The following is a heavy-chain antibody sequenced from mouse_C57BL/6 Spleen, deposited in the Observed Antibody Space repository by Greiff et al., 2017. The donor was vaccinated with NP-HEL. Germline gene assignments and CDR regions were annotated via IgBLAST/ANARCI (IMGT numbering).Heavy chain of an antibody. CDR2: IWRGGST. CDR3: AKSYDYDGGFAY. J-gene: IGHJ3*01. CDR1: GFSLTSYG. V-gene: IGHV2-5*01. Sequence: VKLVESGPGLVQPSQSLSITCTVSGFSLTSYGVHWVRQSPGKGLEWLGMIWRGGSTDYNAAFMSRLSITKDNSKSQVFFKMNSLQADDTAIYYCAKSYDYDGGFAYWGQGTLVTVSA. D-gene: IGHD2-4*01.